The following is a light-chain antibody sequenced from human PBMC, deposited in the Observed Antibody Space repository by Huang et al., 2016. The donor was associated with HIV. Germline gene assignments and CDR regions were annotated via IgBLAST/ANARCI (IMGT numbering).Light chain of an antibody. V-gene: IGKV3-11*01. J-gene: IGKJ4*01. CDR3: QQRSNWPPLT. CDR2: DAS. CDR1: QSVSTN. Sequence: EIVLTQSPVTLSLSPGDRATLSCRASQSVSTNLAWYQQKPGQPPRLLIYDASSRASGIPARLSRRMSGTYFTLTISSLDPEDCAIYYCQQRSNWPPLTFGGGTKVEMK.